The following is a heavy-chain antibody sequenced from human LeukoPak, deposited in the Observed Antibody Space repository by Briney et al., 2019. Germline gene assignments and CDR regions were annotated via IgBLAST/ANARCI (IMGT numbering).Heavy chain of an antibody. V-gene: IGHV4-34*01. CDR1: GGSFSDHS. CDR2: IHHSGTT. D-gene: IGHD4-23*01. CDR3: ARWGVVTQRGVHYHYSMDV. J-gene: IGHJ6*03. Sequence: SETLSLTCGTYGGSFSDHSWNWIRQPPGKGLEWIGEIHHSGTTEYNPSLKSRVTISADRSKNQFSLNLTSVTAADTAVYSCARWGVVTQRGVHYHYSMDVWDNGTTVTVSS.